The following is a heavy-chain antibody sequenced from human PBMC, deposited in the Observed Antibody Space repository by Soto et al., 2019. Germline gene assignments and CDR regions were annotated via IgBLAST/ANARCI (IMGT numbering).Heavy chain of an antibody. Sequence: SETLSLTCTVSGGSISSSSYYWGWIRQPPGKGLEWIGSIYYSGSTYYNPSLKSRVTISVDTSKNQFSLKLSSVTAADTAVYYCAGVDTAMVRSYNWFDPWGQGTLVTVSS. J-gene: IGHJ5*02. D-gene: IGHD5-18*01. CDR1: GGSISSSSYY. CDR2: IYYSGST. V-gene: IGHV4-39*01. CDR3: AGVDTAMVRSYNWFDP.